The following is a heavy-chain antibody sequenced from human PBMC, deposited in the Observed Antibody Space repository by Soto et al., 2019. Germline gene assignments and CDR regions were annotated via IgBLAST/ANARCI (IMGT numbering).Heavy chain of an antibody. Sequence: ASVKISCKASGYIYINYGSTWSRQAPGQGLEWMGRISGYNGNTKYADKLQGRVTMTTDTSTTTAYMELGSLRSDDTAVYYCAGDDVPADNWFDRWGHGPLVPFSS. CDR1: GYIYINYG. V-gene: IGHV1-18*01. J-gene: IGHJ5*02. CDR2: ISGYNGNT. D-gene: IGHD2-2*01. CDR3: AGDDVPADNWFDR.